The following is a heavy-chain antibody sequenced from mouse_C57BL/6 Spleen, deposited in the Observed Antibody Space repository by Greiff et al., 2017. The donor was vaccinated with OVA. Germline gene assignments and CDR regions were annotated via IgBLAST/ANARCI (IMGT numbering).Heavy chain of an antibody. CDR2: IYPGSGNT. D-gene: IGHD1-1*01. J-gene: IGHJ2*01. CDR1: GYTFTDYY. V-gene: IGHV1-76*01. CDR3: ARGGYGSKD. Sequence: QVQLKQSGAELVRPGASVKLSCKASGYTFTDYYINWVKQRPGQGLEWIARIYPGSGNTYYNEKFKGKATLTAEKSSSTAYMQLSSLTSEDSAVYFCARGGYGSKDWGQGTTLTVSS.